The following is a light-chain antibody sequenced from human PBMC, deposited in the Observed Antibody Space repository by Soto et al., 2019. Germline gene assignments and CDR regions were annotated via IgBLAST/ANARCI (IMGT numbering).Light chain of an antibody. V-gene: IGLV2-14*01. CDR1: SSDVGGYNY. Sequence: QSALTQPASVSGSPGQSITISCTGTSSDVGGYNYVSWYQQHPGKAPKLMIYDVSPRPSGVSNRFSGSKSGNTASLTISGLQAEDEADYYCSSYTSSSTVFGGGTKVTVL. J-gene: IGLJ2*01. CDR3: SSYTSSSTV. CDR2: DVS.